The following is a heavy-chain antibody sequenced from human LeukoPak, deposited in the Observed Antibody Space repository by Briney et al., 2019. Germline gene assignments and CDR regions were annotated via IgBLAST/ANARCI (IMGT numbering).Heavy chain of an antibody. CDR3: ARAPLLRYFEY. D-gene: IGHD3-9*01. CDR1: GGSFSGYY. CDR2: INHSGST. J-gene: IGHJ4*02. Sequence: SETLSLTCAVYGGSFSGYYRSWIRQPPGKGLEWIGEINHSGSTNYNPSLKSRVTISVDTSKNQFSLKLSSVTAADTAVYYCARAPLLRYFEYWGQGTLVTVSS. V-gene: IGHV4-34*01.